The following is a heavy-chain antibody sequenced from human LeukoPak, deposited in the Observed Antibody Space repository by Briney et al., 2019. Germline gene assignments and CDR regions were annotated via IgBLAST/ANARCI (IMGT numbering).Heavy chain of an antibody. V-gene: IGHV1-18*01. CDR3: ARDLIETYCGGDCHPTLFDY. CDR2: ISAYNGNT. J-gene: IGHJ4*02. Sequence: ASVKVSCKASGYTFTSYGISWVRQAPGQGLECMGWISAYNGNTNYAQKLQGRVTMTTDTSTSTAYMELRSLRSDDTAVYYCARDLIETYCGGDCHPTLFDYWGQGTLVTVSS. CDR1: GYTFTSYG. D-gene: IGHD2-21*02.